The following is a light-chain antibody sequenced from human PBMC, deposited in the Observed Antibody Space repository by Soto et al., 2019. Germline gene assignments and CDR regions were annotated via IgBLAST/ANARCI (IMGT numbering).Light chain of an antibody. Sequence: DIHMTQSPSTLSASVGDRVTITCRASQSINTWVAWYQQKPGEAPRLLIYEGPTLERGVPSRFSGSGSGTEFTLTISSLQPDDFATFYCQQYNTYSRTFGQGTKVEVK. CDR3: QQYNTYSRT. CDR2: EGP. J-gene: IGKJ1*01. CDR1: QSINTW. V-gene: IGKV1-5*03.